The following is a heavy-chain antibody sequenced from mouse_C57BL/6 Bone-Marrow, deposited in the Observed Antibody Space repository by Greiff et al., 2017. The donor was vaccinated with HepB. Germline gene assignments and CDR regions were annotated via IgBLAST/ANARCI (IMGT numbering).Heavy chain of an antibody. Sequence: DVMLVESGGDLVKPGGSLKLSCAASGFTFSSYGMSWVRQTPDKRLEWVATISSGGSYTYYPDSVKGRFTISRDNAKNTLYLQMSSLKSEDTAMYYCARHDRLSMDYWGQGTSVTVSS. V-gene: IGHV5-6*02. CDR1: GFTFSSYG. CDR3: ARHDRLSMDY. J-gene: IGHJ4*01. D-gene: IGHD1-2*01. CDR2: ISSGGSYT.